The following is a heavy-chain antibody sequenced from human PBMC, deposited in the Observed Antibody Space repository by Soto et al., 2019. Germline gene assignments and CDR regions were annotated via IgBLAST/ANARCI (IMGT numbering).Heavy chain of an antibody. CDR3: AKVGPPLVPAAGLDY. V-gene: IGHV3-30*18. J-gene: IGHJ4*02. CDR1: GFTFSSYG. Sequence: GGSLRLSCAASGFTFSSYGMHWVRQAPGKGLEWVAVIPYDGSNKYYADSVKGRFTISRDNSKNTLYLQMNSLRAEDTAVYYCAKVGPPLVPAAGLDYWGQGTLVTVSS. CDR2: IPYDGSNK. D-gene: IGHD2-2*01.